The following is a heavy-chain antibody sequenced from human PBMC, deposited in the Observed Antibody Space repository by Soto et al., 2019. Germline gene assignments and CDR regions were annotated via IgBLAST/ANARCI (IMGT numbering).Heavy chain of an antibody. Sequence: QVQLQESGPGLVKPSQTLSLTCTVSGGSISSGCYYWSWIRQHPGKVLEWIGYIYYSGSTYYNPSLKSRVTISVDTSKNQFSLKVSSVTAADTAVYYCARDLGYCSGGSCYSNWFDPWGQGTLVTVSS. V-gene: IGHV4-31*03. D-gene: IGHD2-15*01. J-gene: IGHJ5*02. CDR3: ARDLGYCSGGSCYSNWFDP. CDR1: GGSISSGCYY. CDR2: IYYSGST.